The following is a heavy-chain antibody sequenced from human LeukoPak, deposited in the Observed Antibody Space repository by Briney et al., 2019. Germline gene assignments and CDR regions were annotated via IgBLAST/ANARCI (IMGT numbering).Heavy chain of an antibody. CDR1: GFTFRNYW. D-gene: IGHD2-15*01. Sequence: PGGSLRLSCAASGFTFRNYWMGWVRQAPGKGLEWVANTKPDGSAEYYADSVRGRFTTSRDNANNFLYLQMNSLRAEDTAVYYCARDGGFDYWGQGTLVTASS. CDR3: ARDGGFDY. CDR2: TKPDGSAE. V-gene: IGHV3-7*01. J-gene: IGHJ4*02.